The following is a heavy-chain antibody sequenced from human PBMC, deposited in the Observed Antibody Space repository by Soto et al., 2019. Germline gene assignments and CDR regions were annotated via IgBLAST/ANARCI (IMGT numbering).Heavy chain of an antibody. CDR2: ISYNGGKI. D-gene: IGHD3-10*01. CDR1: GFTFSTYG. CDR3: ARATSMVQALFFYAYYYYGMDV. Sequence: QVQVVESGGGVVQPGRSLRLSCAASGFTFSTYGMHWVRQAPGQGLEWVAFISYNGGKIYYADSVKGRFAISRDSSRNTVLLQMNSLRAEDTAVYYCARATSMVQALFFYAYYYYGMDVWGLGTRVSVSS. J-gene: IGHJ6*02. V-gene: IGHV3-30*03.